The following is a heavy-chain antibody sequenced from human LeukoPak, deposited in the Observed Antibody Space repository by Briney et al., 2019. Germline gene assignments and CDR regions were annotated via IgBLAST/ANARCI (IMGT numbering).Heavy chain of an antibody. CDR2: IYYSGST. CDR1: GGSISSYY. CDR3: ARYTIFEFDP. D-gene: IGHD3-3*01. J-gene: IGHJ5*02. V-gene: IGHV4-59*01. Sequence: SETLSLTCTVSGGSISSYYWSWIRQPPGKGLEWIGYIYYSGSTNYNPSLKSRVTISVDTSKNQFSLKLSSVTAAGTAVYYCARYTIFEFDPWGQGTLVTVSS.